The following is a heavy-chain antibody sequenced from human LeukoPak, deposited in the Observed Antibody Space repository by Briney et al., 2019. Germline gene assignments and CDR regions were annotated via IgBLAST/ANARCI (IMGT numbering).Heavy chain of an antibody. V-gene: IGHV3-9*03. Sequence: GRSLRLSCAASGFTFDDYAMHWVRQAPGKGVEWVSGISWNSGSIGYADSVKGRFTISRDNAKNSLYLQMNSLRAEDMALYYCAKDTGTAYSSSWYSDWGQGTLVTVSS. CDR3: AKDTGTAYSSSWYSD. J-gene: IGHJ4*02. D-gene: IGHD6-13*01. CDR1: GFTFDDYA. CDR2: ISWNSGSI.